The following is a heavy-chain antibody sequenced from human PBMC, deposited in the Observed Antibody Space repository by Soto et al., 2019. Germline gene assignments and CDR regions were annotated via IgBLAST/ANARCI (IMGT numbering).Heavy chain of an antibody. CDR3: ARTRGGYYGSGSYYVDY. CDR1: GFTFSSYA. D-gene: IGHD3-10*01. J-gene: IGHJ4*02. Sequence: VQLVESGGGVVQPGRSLRLSCAASGFTFSSYAMHWVRQAPGRGLEWVAVISYDGTNKYYADSVKGRFTISRDNSKNTLYLQMNSLRAEDTAVYYCARTRGGYYGSGSYYVDYWGQGTLVTVSS. V-gene: IGHV3-30-3*01. CDR2: ISYDGTNK.